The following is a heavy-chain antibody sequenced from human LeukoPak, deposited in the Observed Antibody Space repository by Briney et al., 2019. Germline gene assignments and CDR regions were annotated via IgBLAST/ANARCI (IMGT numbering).Heavy chain of an antibody. Sequence: GGSLRLSCAASGFTFSSYWMHWVRQAPGKGLVWVSRINSDGSSTSYADSVKGRFTISRDNAKNTLYLQMSSLRAEDTAVYYCAKTGTRGTMIPKRFFDYWGQGTLVTVSS. V-gene: IGHV3-74*01. D-gene: IGHD3-22*01. J-gene: IGHJ4*02. CDR3: AKTGTRGTMIPKRFFDY. CDR1: GFTFSSYW. CDR2: INSDGSST.